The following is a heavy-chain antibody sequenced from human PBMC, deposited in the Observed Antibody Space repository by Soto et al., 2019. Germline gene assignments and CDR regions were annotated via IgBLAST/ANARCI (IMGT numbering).Heavy chain of an antibody. D-gene: IGHD3-22*01. CDR2: FDPEDAEI. CDR3: AGSPMIVVGAYGMDV. J-gene: IGHJ6*02. V-gene: IGHV1-24*01. CDR1: GHTLTELS. Sequence: ASVKVSCKVSGHTLTELSMHWVRQAPGKGLECMGGFDPEDAEIIYAQKFQGRVTMTEDTSTDTAYTELSSLRSEDTAVYYCAGSPMIVVGAYGMDVWGQGTTVTVSS.